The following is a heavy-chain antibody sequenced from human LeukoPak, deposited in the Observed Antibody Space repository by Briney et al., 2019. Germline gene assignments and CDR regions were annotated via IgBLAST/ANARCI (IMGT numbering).Heavy chain of an antibody. D-gene: IGHD3-10*01. Sequence: SVKVSCKASGGTFSSYAIGWVRQAPGQGLEWMGGIIPIFGTANYAQKFQGRVTITADESTSTAYMELSSLRSEDTAVYYCARGSGSYYHDAFDIWGQGTMVTVSS. J-gene: IGHJ3*02. CDR2: IIPIFGTA. V-gene: IGHV1-69*13. CDR3: ARGSGSYYHDAFDI. CDR1: GGTFSSYA.